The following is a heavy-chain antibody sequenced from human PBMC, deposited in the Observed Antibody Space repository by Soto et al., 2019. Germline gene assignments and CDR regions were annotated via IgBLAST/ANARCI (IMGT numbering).Heavy chain of an antibody. D-gene: IGHD4-17*01. J-gene: IGHJ4*02. CDR3: AKPLSTVAYDY. Sequence: QVQRVESGGGVVQTGRSLRLCCAASGFTFRSYGMHGVRQAPGKGLEWVAVISYDGSNKDYADSVKGRFTISRDNSKNTLYLQLNSLGAADSAVYYCAKPLSTVAYDYWGQGTLVSVSS. CDR2: ISYDGSNK. V-gene: IGHV3-30*18. CDR1: GFTFRSYG.